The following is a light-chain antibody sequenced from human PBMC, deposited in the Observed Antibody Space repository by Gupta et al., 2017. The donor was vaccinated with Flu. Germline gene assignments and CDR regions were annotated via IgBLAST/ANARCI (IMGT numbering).Light chain of an antibody. V-gene: IGLV2-14*01. Sequence: SSDVGAYHFVSWYQKYPGKAPNLIIYEVDTRTSGVSSRFSGSKSGNTAYLTISGLQTDDEADYYCGSYVSSSTLLVFGGGTKVTVL. CDR1: SSDVGAYHF. J-gene: IGLJ2*01. CDR2: EVD. CDR3: GSYVSSSTLLV.